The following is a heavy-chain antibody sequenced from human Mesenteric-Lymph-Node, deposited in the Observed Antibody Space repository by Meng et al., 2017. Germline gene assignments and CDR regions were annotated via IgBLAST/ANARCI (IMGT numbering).Heavy chain of an antibody. J-gene: IGHJ4*02. D-gene: IGHD4-17*01. CDR2: ISGSAVIT. V-gene: IGHV3-23*01. Sequence: GGSLRLSCAASGFTFSNYAMTWVRQAPGKGLEWVSVISGSAVITYYADSVKGRFTISRDNFNNTLYLQMNSLRAEDTAVYYCAKITVTKTTASYWGQGTLVTVSS. CDR1: GFTFSNYA. CDR3: AKITVTKTTASY.